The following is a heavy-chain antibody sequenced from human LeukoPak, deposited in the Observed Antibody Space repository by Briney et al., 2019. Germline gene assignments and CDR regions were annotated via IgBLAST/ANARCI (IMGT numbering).Heavy chain of an antibody. CDR1: GFTFDDYA. V-gene: IGHV3-9*01. D-gene: IGHD1-26*01. CDR3: AKEAVGATPTHAFDI. Sequence: GGSLRLSCAASGFTFDDYAMHWVRQAPGKGLEWVSGISWNSGSIGYADSVKGRFTISRDNAKNSLYLQMNSLRAEDTALYYCAKEAVGATPTHAFDIWGQGTMVTVSS. CDR2: ISWNSGSI. J-gene: IGHJ3*02.